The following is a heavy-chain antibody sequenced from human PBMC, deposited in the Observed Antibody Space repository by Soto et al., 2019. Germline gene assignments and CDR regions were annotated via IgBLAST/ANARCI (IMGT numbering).Heavy chain of an antibody. CDR1: GYPFTNFY. Sequence: QVQVAQSGAEVKRPGASVKVSCWASGYPFTNFYIHWVRQAPGQVLEWMGIINPSGGSTAYAQKFLGRVTMTRDTSTSTVYMEVSSLSSEDTAVYYCARADYYGSSGYHLDYWGQGTLVTVSS. V-gene: IGHV1-46*01. CDR3: ARADYYGSSGYHLDY. CDR2: INPSGGST. D-gene: IGHD3-22*01. J-gene: IGHJ4*02.